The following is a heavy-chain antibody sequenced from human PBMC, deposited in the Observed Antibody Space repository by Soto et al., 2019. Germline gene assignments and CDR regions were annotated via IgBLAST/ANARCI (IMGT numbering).Heavy chain of an antibody. CDR3: VKSSLSYCNAGSSHNYFDS. CDR1: GFTLSNHG. J-gene: IGHJ4*02. CDR2: ISYDGSNK. V-gene: IGHV3-30*03. D-gene: IGHD2-15*01. Sequence: GGALRLSCAASGFTLSNHGMNWVRQAPGKGLEWVAVISYDGSNKYYADSVRGRFTISRDNSKNTLYVQMNSLRTEDTAVYYCVKSSLSYCNAGSSHNYFDSWGGGTLITV.